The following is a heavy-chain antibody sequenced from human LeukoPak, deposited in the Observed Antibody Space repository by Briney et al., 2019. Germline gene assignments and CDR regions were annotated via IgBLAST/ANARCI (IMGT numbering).Heavy chain of an antibody. Sequence: SETLSLTCAVSGGSIRSYYWSWIRQPPGRGLEWIGSIHYSGSTSYNSSLRSRVTISVDTSKNQFSLKLSSVTTADTAVYYCARGKYSSSSNDYWGQGTLVTVSS. CDR2: IHYSGST. V-gene: IGHV4-59*01. CDR3: ARGKYSSSSNDY. CDR1: GGSIRSYY. J-gene: IGHJ4*02. D-gene: IGHD6-13*01.